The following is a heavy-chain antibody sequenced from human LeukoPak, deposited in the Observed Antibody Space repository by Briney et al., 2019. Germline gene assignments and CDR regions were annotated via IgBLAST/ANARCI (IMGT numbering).Heavy chain of an antibody. Sequence: GGSLRLSCAASGFTFSSYAMSWVRQAPGKVLEWVSSISGSGGSTYYADSGKVRLSISIDNSKNKLYLQMNRLRAEDTAVYYCAKGGNYGDYLDYYYYYMDVWGKGTTVTVSS. CDR3: AKGGNYGDYLDYYYYYMDV. J-gene: IGHJ6*03. CDR1: GFTFSSYA. V-gene: IGHV3-23*01. D-gene: IGHD4-17*01. CDR2: ISGSGGST.